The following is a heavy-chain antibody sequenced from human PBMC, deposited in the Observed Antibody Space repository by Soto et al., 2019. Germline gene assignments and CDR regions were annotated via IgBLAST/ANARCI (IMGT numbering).Heavy chain of an antibody. J-gene: IGHJ4*02. CDR1: GFTFSSSG. V-gene: IGHV3-33*01. CDR3: ARDNADGSYYFDY. Sequence: QVQLVESGGGVVQPGRSLRLSCAASGFTFSSSGMHWVRQAPGKGLEWVAIIWHDGTNKYYADFVKGRFTVSRDNSKNTLYLQINSLTAEDTAVYYCARDNADGSYYFDYWGQGTLFTVSS. D-gene: IGHD1-26*01. CDR2: IWHDGTNK.